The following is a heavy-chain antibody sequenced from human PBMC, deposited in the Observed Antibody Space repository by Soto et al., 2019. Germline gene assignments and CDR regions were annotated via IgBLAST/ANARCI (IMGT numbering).Heavy chain of an antibody. CDR3: ARPARNYDFWSGYSVGI. CDR1: GYTFTSYD. Sequence: QVQLVQSGAEVKKPGASVKVSCKASGYTFTSYDINWVRQATGQGLEWMGWMNHNSGNTGNAQKVQRSVTITRNTSISTAYTVRPSLRPEGTAVYYCARPARNYDFWSGYSVGIWGQGKLVTVSS. J-gene: IGHJ3*02. CDR2: MNHNSGNT. D-gene: IGHD3-3*01. V-gene: IGHV1-8*01.